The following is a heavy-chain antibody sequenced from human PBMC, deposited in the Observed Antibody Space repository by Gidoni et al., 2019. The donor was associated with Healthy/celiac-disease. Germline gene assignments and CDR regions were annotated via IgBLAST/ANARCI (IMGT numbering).Heavy chain of an antibody. D-gene: IGHD6-13*01. CDR3: ARVSAAAGTVGAYYFDY. Sequence: QVQLVQSGAEVKKPGASVKVSCKASGYTFTSYYMHWVRQAPGQGLEWMGIINPSGGSTSYAQKFQGRVTMTRDTSTSTVYMELSSLRSEDTAVYYCARVSAAAGTVGAYYFDYWGQGTLVTVSS. CDR1: GYTFTSYY. J-gene: IGHJ4*02. V-gene: IGHV1-46*01. CDR2: INPSGGST.